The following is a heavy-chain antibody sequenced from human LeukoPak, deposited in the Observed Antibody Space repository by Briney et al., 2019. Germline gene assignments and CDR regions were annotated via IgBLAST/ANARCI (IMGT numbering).Heavy chain of an antibody. D-gene: IGHD2-2*01. V-gene: IGHV4-30-4*08. J-gene: IGHJ5*02. CDR2: IYYSGST. CDR1: GGSISSGDYY. Sequence: SETLSLTCTVSGGSISSGDYYWSWIRQPPGKGLEWIGYIYYSGSTYYNPSLKSRVTISVDTSKNQFSLKLSSVTAANTAVYYCARDYCSSTSCRGWFDPWGQGTLVTVSS. CDR3: ARDYCSSTSCRGWFDP.